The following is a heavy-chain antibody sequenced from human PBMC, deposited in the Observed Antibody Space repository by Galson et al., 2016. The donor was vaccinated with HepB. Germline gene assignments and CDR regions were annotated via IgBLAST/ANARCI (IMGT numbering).Heavy chain of an antibody. CDR2: ISAYNGNT. Sequence: SVKVSCKASGYTFTSYGISWVRQAPGQGLEWMGWISAYNGNTNYAQKLQGRVTMTTDTPTSTAYMELRRLTSDDTAVYYCASGGSYGYYFDYWGQGTLVTVSS. CDR3: ASGGSYGYYFDY. V-gene: IGHV1-18*01. CDR1: GYTFTSYG. D-gene: IGHD5-18*01. J-gene: IGHJ4*02.